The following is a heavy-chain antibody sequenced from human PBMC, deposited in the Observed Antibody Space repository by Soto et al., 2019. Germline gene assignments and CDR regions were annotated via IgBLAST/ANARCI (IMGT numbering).Heavy chain of an antibody. D-gene: IGHD6-19*01. CDR1: GFTFSSYG. CDR2: IWYDGSNK. Sequence: QEQLVESGGGVVQPGRSLRLSCAASGFTFSSYGMHWVRQAPGKGMEWVAVIWYDGSNKYYVESVKGRFTISRDNSKNPLYLQMNSLGGEDTAGYYWARSPSGGDDGYFDLWGRGTLVTVSS. J-gene: IGHJ2*01. CDR3: ARSPSGGDDGYFDL. V-gene: IGHV3-33*01.